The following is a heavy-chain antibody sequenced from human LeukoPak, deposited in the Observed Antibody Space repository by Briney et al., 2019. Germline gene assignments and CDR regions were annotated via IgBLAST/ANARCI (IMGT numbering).Heavy chain of an antibody. CDR1: GYTFTSYG. D-gene: IGHD3-3*01. V-gene: IGHV1-18*01. J-gene: IGHJ3*02. CDR2: ISAYNGNT. CDR3: ARVYYDFWSGYEYDAFDI. Sequence: ASVKVSCKASGYTFTSYGISWVRQAPGQGLEWMGWISAYNGNTNYAQKLQGRVTMTTDTSTSTAYMELRSLRSDDTAVYYCARVYYDFWSGYEYDAFDIWAKGQWSPSLQ.